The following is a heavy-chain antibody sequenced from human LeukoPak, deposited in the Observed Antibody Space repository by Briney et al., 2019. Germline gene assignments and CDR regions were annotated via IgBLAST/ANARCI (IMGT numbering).Heavy chain of an antibody. CDR3: ARDPTKRIAARPTAFDP. V-gene: IGHV3-20*04. CDR1: GFTFDDYG. CDR2: INWNGGST. Sequence: GGSLRLSCAASGFTFDDYGMSWVRQAPGKGLEWVSGINWNGGSTGYADSVKGRFTISRDNAKNSLYLQMNSLRAEDAALYYCARDPTKRIAARPTAFDPWGQGTLVTVSS. D-gene: IGHD6-6*01. J-gene: IGHJ5*02.